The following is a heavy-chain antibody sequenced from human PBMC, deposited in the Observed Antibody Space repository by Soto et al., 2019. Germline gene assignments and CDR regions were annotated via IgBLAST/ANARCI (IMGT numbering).Heavy chain of an antibody. CDR2: IYYSGST. D-gene: IGHD4-17*01. Sequence: QLQLQESGPGLVKPSETLSLTCTVSGGSISSSSYYWGWIRQPPGKGLEWIGSIYYSGSTYYNPSLXRXVXIXVDTSTNQFSLKLSPGTAADTAVYYCARHPATTVTTSPLFDSWGQGTLVTVSS. J-gene: IGHJ4*02. CDR3: ARHPATTVTTSPLFDS. V-gene: IGHV4-39*01. CDR1: GGSISSSSYY.